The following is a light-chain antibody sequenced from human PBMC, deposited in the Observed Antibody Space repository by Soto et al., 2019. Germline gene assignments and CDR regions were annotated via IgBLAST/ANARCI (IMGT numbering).Light chain of an antibody. Sequence: DIQMTQSPSSLSASVGDRVTITCRASQSISNFLNWSQHKPGKAPKVLIYAASSLQSRVPARFSGSGSGTEFTLTISTLQPEDFANDYCQQSHFSPVTFGGGTKVEI. V-gene: IGKV1-39*01. CDR1: QSISNF. J-gene: IGKJ4*01. CDR3: QQSHFSPVT. CDR2: AAS.